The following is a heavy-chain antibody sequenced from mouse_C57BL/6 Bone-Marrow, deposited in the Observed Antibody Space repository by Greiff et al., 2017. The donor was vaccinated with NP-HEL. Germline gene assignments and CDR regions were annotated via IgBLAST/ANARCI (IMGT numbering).Heavy chain of an antibody. CDR2: IYPGSGST. D-gene: IGHD1-1*01. CDR3: AGLITTVVATDYFDY. J-gene: IGHJ2*01. CDR1: GYTFTSYW. V-gene: IGHV1-55*01. Sequence: QVQLQQPGAELVKPGASVKMSCKASGYTFTSYWITWVKQRPGQGLEWIGDIYPGSGSTNYNEKFKSKATLTVDTSSSTAYMQLSSLTSEDSAVYYCAGLITTVVATDYFDYWGQGTTLTVSS.